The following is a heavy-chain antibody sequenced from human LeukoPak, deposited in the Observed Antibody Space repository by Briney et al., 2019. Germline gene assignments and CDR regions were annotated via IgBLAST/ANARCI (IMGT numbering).Heavy chain of an antibody. CDR3: ARLGDSSGYYAFDY. CDR2: IYHSGST. Sequence: SESLSLTCAVSGGSISSSNWWSWVRQPPGKGLEWIGEIYHSGSTNYNPSLKSRVTISVDKSKNHFSLKLSSVTAADTAVYYCARLGDSSGYYAFDYWGQGTLVTVSS. J-gene: IGHJ4*02. CDR1: GGSISSSNW. V-gene: IGHV4-4*02. D-gene: IGHD3-22*01.